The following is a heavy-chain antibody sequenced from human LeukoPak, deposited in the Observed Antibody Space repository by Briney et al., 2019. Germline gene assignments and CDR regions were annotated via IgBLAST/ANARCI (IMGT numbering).Heavy chain of an antibody. J-gene: IGHJ4*02. CDR1: GFTFSSYA. Sequence: GGSLRLSCAASGFTFSSYAMRWVRQAPGKGLEWVSAISGSGGSTYYADSVKGRFTISRDNSKNTLYLQMNSLRAEDTAVYYCAKGSPSTVTTLYGYWGQGTLVTVSS. CDR3: AKGSPSTVTTLYGY. V-gene: IGHV3-23*01. D-gene: IGHD4-17*01. CDR2: ISGSGGST.